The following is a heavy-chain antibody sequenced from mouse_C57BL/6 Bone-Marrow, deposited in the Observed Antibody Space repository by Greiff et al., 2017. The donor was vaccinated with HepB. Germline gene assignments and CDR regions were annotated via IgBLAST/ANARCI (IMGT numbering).Heavy chain of an antibody. D-gene: IGHD1-1*01. CDR3: AIDEDYYYGSILTGRYYFDF. CDR2: ISDGGSYT. V-gene: IGHV5-4*01. Sequence: EVHLVESGGGLVKPGGSLKLSCAASGFTFSSYAMSWVRQTPEKRLEWVATISDGGSYTYYPDNVKGRFTISRDNAKNTLYLQMSHLKSEDTAMYYCAIDEDYYYGSILTGRYYFDFWGQGTTLTVSS. CDR1: GFTFSSYA. J-gene: IGHJ2*01.